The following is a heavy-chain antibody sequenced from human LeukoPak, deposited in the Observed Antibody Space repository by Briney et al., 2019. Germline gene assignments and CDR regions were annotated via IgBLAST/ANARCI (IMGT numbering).Heavy chain of an antibody. CDR1: GYTFTSYG. Sequence: GASVKVSCKASGYTFTSYGISWVRQAPGQGLEWMGWISAYNGNINYAQKLQGRVTMTTDTSTSTAYMELRSLRSDDTAVYYCARDRTYDILTGYHDSDYWGQGTLVTVSS. CDR3: ARDRTYDILTGYHDSDY. J-gene: IGHJ4*02. V-gene: IGHV1-18*01. D-gene: IGHD3-9*01. CDR2: ISAYNGNI.